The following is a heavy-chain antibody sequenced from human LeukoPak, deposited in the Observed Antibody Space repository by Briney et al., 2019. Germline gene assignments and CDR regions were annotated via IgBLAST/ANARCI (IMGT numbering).Heavy chain of an antibody. CDR1: GFTFSDYY. CDR2: ISSSGSTI. CDR3: ARDGYDGEDY. V-gene: IGHV3-11*01. Sequence: GGSLTLSCGASGFTFSDYYMSWSHQAPGKGLESVSYISSSGSTIYYADSVKGRFTISRDNAKNSLYLQMNSLRAEDTAVYYCARDGYDGEDYWGQGTLVTVSS. D-gene: IGHD5-12*01. J-gene: IGHJ4*02.